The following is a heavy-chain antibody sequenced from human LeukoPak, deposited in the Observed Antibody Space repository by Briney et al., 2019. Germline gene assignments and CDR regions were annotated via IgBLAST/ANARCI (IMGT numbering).Heavy chain of an antibody. D-gene: IGHD4/OR15-4a*01. CDR1: GFTFSSYA. J-gene: IGHJ4*02. CDR3: ARRAGAYSHPYDY. Sequence: GGSLRLSCAASGFTFSSYAMSWVRQAPGKGLEWVSGVSGSGGSTVYTDSVKGRFTISRDNSKSTLYLQMNSLRAEDTAVYYCARRAGAYSHPYDYWGQGTLVTVSS. V-gene: IGHV3-23*01. CDR2: VSGSGGST.